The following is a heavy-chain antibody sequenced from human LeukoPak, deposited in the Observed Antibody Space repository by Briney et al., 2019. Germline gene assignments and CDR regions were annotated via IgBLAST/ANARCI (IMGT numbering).Heavy chain of an antibody. V-gene: IGHV3-48*04. CDR3: ARVMTTVTNFDY. CDR1: GFTFNNYN. CDR2: ISTSSTTI. Sequence: PGGSLRLSCAASGFTFNNYNMNWVRQAPGKGLEWVSYISTSSTTISYADSVKGRFTISRDNAKNSLYLQMNSLRAEDTAVYYCARVMTTVTNFDYWGQGTLVTVSS. D-gene: IGHD4-17*01. J-gene: IGHJ4*02.